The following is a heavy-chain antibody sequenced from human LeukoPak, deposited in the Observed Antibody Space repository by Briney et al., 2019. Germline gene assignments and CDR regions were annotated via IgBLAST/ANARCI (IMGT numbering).Heavy chain of an antibody. CDR3: ARDLDQYSGRYGGFGHDF. D-gene: IGHD1-26*01. CDR2: ISAYNGNT. J-gene: IGHJ4*02. Sequence: ASVKVSCKASGGTFSSYAISWVRQAPGQGLEWMGWISAYNGNTNYAQKLQGRVTMTTDTSTSTAYMELRSLRSDDTAVYYCARDLDQYSGRYGGFGHDFWGQGTLVTVSS. V-gene: IGHV1-18*01. CDR1: GGTFSSYA.